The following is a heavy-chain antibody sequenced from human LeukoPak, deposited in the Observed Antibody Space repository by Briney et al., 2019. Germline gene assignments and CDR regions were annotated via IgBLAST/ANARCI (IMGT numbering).Heavy chain of an antibody. Sequence: GGSLRLSCAASGLTFSSYAMSWVRQAPGKGLEWVSGISGSGGSTYYADSVKGRFTISRDNPKNTLYVQMNSLRAEDTAVYYCAKVRVAAAGIFDYWGQGTLVTVSS. V-gene: IGHV3-23*01. CDR2: ISGSGGST. CDR1: GLTFSSYA. J-gene: IGHJ4*02. CDR3: AKVRVAAAGIFDY. D-gene: IGHD6-13*01.